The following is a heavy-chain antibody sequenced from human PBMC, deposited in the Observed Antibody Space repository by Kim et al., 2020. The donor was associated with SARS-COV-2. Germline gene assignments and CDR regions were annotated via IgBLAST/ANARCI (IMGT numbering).Heavy chain of an antibody. CDR1: GYSFTSYW. CDR2: IDPSDSYT. CDR3: ARHSGYDIFRVVPLLQFDP. Sequence: GESLKISCKGSGYSFTSYWISWVRQMPGKGLEWMGRIDPSDSYTNYSPSFQGHVTISADKSISTAYLQWSSLKASDTAMYYCARHSGYDIFRVVPLLQFDPWGQGTLVTVSS. J-gene: IGHJ5*02. D-gene: IGHD3-9*01. V-gene: IGHV5-10-1*01.